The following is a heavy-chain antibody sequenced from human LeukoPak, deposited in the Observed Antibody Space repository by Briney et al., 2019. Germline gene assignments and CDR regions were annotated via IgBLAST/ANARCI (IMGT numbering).Heavy chain of an antibody. CDR2: ISPDGAST. D-gene: IGHD6-13*01. J-gene: IGHJ4*02. CDR3: ARDRGKQQLVPDY. Sequence: GGSLRLSCAASGFTFSNHPMHWVRQAPGKGLESVSVISPDGASTHYANSVKGRFTISRDNSKNTLHLQMGSLRVEDMAVYYCARDRGKQQLVPDYWGQGTLVTVSS. CDR1: GFTFSNHP. V-gene: IGHV3-64*01.